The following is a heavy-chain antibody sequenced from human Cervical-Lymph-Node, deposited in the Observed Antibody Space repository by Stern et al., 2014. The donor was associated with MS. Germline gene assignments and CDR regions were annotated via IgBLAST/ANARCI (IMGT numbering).Heavy chain of an antibody. D-gene: IGHD1-1*01. V-gene: IGHV3-48*01. Sequence: VQLVQSGGGLVQPGGSLRLSCAASGFPLSIYSMNWVRQAPGQGLEWVSYISTISTIYYADSVKGRFTISRDNAKNSLYLQMNSLRAEDTAVYFCARDDWVERLDAWGQGTLVTVSS. CDR1: GFPLSIYS. J-gene: IGHJ4*02. CDR2: ISTISTI. CDR3: ARDDWVERLDA.